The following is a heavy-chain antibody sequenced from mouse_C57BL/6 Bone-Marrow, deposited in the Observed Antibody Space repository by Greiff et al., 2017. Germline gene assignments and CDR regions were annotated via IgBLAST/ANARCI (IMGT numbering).Heavy chain of an antibody. CDR2: IWRGGST. CDR3: AKKATSYYDYEFAY. D-gene: IGHD2-4*01. CDR1: GFSLTSYG. J-gene: IGHJ3*01. V-gene: IGHV2-4*01. Sequence: QVQLQQSGPGLVQPSQSLSITCTASGFSLTSYGVHWVRQPPGKGLEWLGVIWRGGSTDYNAAFISRLSISKDNSKSQVFFKINSLQADDTAIYYCAKKATSYYDYEFAYWGQGTLVTVSA.